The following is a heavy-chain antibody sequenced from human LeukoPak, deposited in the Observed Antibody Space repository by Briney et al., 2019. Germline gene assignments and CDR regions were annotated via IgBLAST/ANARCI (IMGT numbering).Heavy chain of an antibody. CDR3: ARDSSGRQSGDY. CDR2: INPNSGGT. D-gene: IGHD2-15*01. J-gene: IGHJ4*02. CDR1: GYTFTGYY. V-gene: IGHV1-2*02. Sequence: ASVKVSCKASGYTFTGYYMHWVRQAPGQGLEWMGWINPNSGGTNYAQKFQGRVTMTRDTSISTAYMELSRLRSDDTAVYYCARDSSGRQSGDYWGQGTLVTVSS.